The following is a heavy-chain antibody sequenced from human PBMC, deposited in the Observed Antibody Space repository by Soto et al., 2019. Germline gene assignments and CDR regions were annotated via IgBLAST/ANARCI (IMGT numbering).Heavy chain of an antibody. J-gene: IGHJ4*02. V-gene: IGHV4-34*01. CDR3: ARKTYGSGRRRAYDY. D-gene: IGHD3-10*01. Sequence: QVQLQQWGAGLLKPSETLSLTCAVYGGSFSGYYWSWIHQPPGKGLEWIGEINHSGSTNYNPSLKSRVTISVDTSKNQFSLKLSSVTAADTAVYYCARKTYGSGRRRAYDYWGQGTLVTVSS. CDR2: INHSGST. CDR1: GGSFSGYY.